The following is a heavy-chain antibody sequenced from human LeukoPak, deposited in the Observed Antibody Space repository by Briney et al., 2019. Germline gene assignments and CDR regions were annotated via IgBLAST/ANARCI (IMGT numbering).Heavy chain of an antibody. CDR3: AKEGRITMVRGVSRYFDY. CDR2: ITNSGHNT. V-gene: IGHV3-23*01. J-gene: IGHJ4*02. D-gene: IGHD3-10*01. CDR1: GFSFSSYA. Sequence: GGSLRLSCAASGFSFSSYAMSWVRQAPGKGLKWVSAITNSGHNTEYADSVKGRFTISRDNSKNTLYLQMNSLRAEDTAVYYCAKEGRITMVRGVSRYFDYWGQGTLVTVSS.